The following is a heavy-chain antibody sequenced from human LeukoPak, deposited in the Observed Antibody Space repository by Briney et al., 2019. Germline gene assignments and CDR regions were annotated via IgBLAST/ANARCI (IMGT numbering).Heavy chain of an antibody. V-gene: IGHV3-23*01. CDR2: ISGSGGST. J-gene: IGHJ4*02. CDR1: GFTFSSYG. D-gene: IGHD6-19*01. CDR3: AEDFWLPPPDY. Sequence: GGSLRLSCAASGFTFSSYGMHWVRQAPGKGLEWVSAISGSGGSTYYADSVKGRFTISRDNSKNTLYLQMNSLRAEDTAVYYCAEDFWLPPPDYWGQGTLVTVSS.